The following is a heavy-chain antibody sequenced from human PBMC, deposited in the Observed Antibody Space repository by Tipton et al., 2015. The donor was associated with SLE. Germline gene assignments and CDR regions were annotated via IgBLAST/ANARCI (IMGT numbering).Heavy chain of an antibody. D-gene: IGHD6-19*01. J-gene: IGHJ4*02. V-gene: IGHV1-24*01. CDR3: ATDLAGGQWQPGYFDY. Sequence: QVQLVQSGAEVKKPGASVKVSCKVSGYTLTELSMHWVRQAPGKGLEWMGGLDPEDGETIYAQKFQGRVTMTEDTSTDTAYMELSSLRSEDTAVYYCATDLAGGQWQPGYFDYWGQGTLVNVSS. CDR1: GYTLTELS. CDR2: LDPEDGET.